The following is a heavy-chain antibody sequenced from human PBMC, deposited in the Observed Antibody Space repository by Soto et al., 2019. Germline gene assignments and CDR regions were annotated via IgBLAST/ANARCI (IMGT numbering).Heavy chain of an antibody. D-gene: IGHD6-13*01. Sequence: SAPLSLNCTVSGGSISSYYWSWIRQPPGKGLEWIGYIYYSGSTNYNPSLKSRVTISVDTSKNQFSLKLSSVTAADTAVYYCARSLSIAAADYYFDYWGQGTLVTVSS. CDR1: GGSISSYY. V-gene: IGHV4-59*01. J-gene: IGHJ4*02. CDR2: IYYSGST. CDR3: ARSLSIAAADYYFDY.